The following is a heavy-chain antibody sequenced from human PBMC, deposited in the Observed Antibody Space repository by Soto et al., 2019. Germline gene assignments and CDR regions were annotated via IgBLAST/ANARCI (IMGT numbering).Heavy chain of an antibody. CDR1: EYTFTVYY. V-gene: IGHV1-2*02. Sequence: ASVKVSCKASEYTFTVYYMHWVRQAPGQGLEWMGWINPKSGGTMYPQKFQGRVTMTWDTSISTAYMALTRLRSDDTAVYYCARDLAKGGGSAGFDYWGQGPLVPVSS. CDR2: INPKSGGT. D-gene: IGHD1-26*01. CDR3: ARDLAKGGGSAGFDY. J-gene: IGHJ4*02.